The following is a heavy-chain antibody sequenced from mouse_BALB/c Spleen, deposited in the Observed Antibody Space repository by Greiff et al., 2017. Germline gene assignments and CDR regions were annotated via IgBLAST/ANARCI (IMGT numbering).Heavy chain of an antibody. CDR3: TREGITTVVEGDY. D-gene: IGHD1-1*01. CDR1: GFTFSSYT. CDR2: ISSGGSYT. V-gene: IGHV5-6-4*01. J-gene: IGHJ4*01. Sequence: EVQLVESGGGLVKPGGSLKLSCAASGFTFSSYTMSWVRQTPEKRLEWVATISSGGSYTYYPDSVKGRFTISRDNAKNTLYLQMSSLKSEDTAMYYCTREGITTVVEGDYWGQGTSVTVSS.